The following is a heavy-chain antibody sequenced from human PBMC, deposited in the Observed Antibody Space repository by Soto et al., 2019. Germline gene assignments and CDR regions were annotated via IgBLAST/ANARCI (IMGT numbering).Heavy chain of an antibody. CDR3: ARESLAGIPKYYYYYYYMDV. CDR1: GYTFTSYY. CDR2: INPSGGST. Sequence: WASVKVSCKASGYTFTSYYMHWVRQAPGQGLEWMGIINPSGGSTSYAQKFQGRVTMTRDTSTSTVYMELSSLRSEDTAVYYCARESLAGIPKYYYYYYYMDVWGKGTTLTVSS. J-gene: IGHJ6*03. V-gene: IGHV1-46*03.